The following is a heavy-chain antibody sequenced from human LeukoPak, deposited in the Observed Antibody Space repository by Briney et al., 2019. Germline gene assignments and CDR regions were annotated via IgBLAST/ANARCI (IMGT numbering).Heavy chain of an antibody. J-gene: IGHJ3*02. V-gene: IGHV3-30-3*01. Sequence: GGSLRLSCAASGFTFSSYAMHRVRQAPGKGLEWVAVISYDGSNKYYADSVKGRFTISRDNSKNTLYLQMNSLRAEDTAVYYCARGVLEYYDSSGYDAFDIWGQGTMVTVSS. CDR2: ISYDGSNK. D-gene: IGHD3-22*01. CDR1: GFTFSSYA. CDR3: ARGVLEYYDSSGYDAFDI.